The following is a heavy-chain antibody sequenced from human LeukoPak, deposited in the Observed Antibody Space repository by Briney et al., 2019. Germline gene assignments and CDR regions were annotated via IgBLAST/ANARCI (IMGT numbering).Heavy chain of an antibody. V-gene: IGHV1-2*02. CDR3: ASVFMVRGVHDAFDI. CDR2: INPNSGGT. CDR1: GYTFTDYY. D-gene: IGHD3-10*01. J-gene: IGHJ3*02. Sequence: ASVKVSCKASGYTFTDYYMHWVRQAPGQGLEWMGWINPNSGGTNYAQKFQGRVTMTRDTSISTAYMELSRLRSDDTAVYYCASVFMVRGVHDAFDIWGQGTMVTVSS.